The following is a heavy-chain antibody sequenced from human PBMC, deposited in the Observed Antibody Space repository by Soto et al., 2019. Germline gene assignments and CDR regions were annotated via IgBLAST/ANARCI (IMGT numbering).Heavy chain of an antibody. CDR1: GYTFTSYG. CDR2: ISAYNGNT. CDR3: ARRPTDYDILTGYPDY. V-gene: IGHV1-18*04. J-gene: IGHJ4*02. Sequence: KASGYTFTSYGISWVRQAPGQGLEWMGWISAYNGNTNYAQKLQGRVTMTTDTSTSTAYMELRSLRSDDTAVYYCARRPTDYDILTGYPDYWGQGTLVTVSS. D-gene: IGHD3-9*01.